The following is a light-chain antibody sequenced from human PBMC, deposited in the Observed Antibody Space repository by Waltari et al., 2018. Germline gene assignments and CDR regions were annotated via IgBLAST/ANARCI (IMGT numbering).Light chain of an antibody. V-gene: IGLV7-46*01. Sequence: QSVVTQEPSLTVSPGGTLTTPCGLRPGLATSGYYLCWFPKNPGQAPRTLFYQISNKHSWTPARFAGSLLGGKAALTLSGAQPEDEAEYYCLLTYSGPIGVFGGGTKLTVL. CDR1: PGLATSGYY. CDR3: LLTYSGPIGV. CDR2: QIS. J-gene: IGLJ2*01.